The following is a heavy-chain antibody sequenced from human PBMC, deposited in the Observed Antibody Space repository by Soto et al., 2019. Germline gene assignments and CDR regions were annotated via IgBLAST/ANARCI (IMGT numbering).Heavy chain of an antibody. V-gene: IGHV4-31*03. CDR1: GGSISSGGYY. CDR3: ARVSAAGTLYYFDY. J-gene: IGHJ4*02. D-gene: IGHD6-13*01. CDR2: IYYSGST. Sequence: SETLSLTCTVSGGSISSGGYYWSWIRQHPGKGLEWIGYIYYSGSTYYNPSLKSRVTISVDTSKNQFSLKLSSVTAADTAVYYCARVSAAGTLYYFDYWGQGTLVTVSS.